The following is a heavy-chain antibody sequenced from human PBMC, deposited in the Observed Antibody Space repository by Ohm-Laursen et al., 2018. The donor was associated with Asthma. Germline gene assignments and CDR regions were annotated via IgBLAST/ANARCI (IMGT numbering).Heavy chain of an antibody. CDR1: GGSFSGYY. Sequence: SETLSLTCAVYGGSFSGYYWSWIRQPPGKGLEWIGEINHSGSTNYNPSLKSRVTISVDTSKNQFSLKLSSVTAADTAVYYCAIMITFGGVIVRDYWGQGTLVTVSS. J-gene: IGHJ4*02. D-gene: IGHD3-16*02. V-gene: IGHV4-34*01. CDR2: INHSGST. CDR3: AIMITFGGVIVRDY.